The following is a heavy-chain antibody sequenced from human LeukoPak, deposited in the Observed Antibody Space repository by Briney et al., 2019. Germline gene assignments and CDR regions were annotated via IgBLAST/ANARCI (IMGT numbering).Heavy chain of an antibody. J-gene: IGHJ6*02. CDR3: AGGDSSYYYGMDV. D-gene: IGHD6-13*01. CDR1: GGTFSSYA. Sequence: ASVKVSCKASGGTFSSYAISWVRQAPGQGLEWMGGIIPIFGTANYAQKFQGRVTITADESTSTAYMELSSLRSEDTAVFYCAGGDSSYYYGMDVWGQGTTVTVSS. CDR2: IIPIFGTA. V-gene: IGHV1-69*13.